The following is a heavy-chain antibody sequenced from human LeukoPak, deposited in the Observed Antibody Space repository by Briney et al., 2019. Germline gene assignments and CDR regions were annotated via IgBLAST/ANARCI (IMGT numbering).Heavy chain of an antibody. CDR1: GGSLNHYY. V-gene: IGHV3-30*19. CDR3: ARDPVPATARHFDY. J-gene: IGHJ4*02. CDR2: TSSDGNIK. D-gene: IGHD1-1*01. Sequence: PSETLSLTCAVYGGSLNHYYWSWIRQAPGKGLEWVAVTSSDGNIKYYADSVKGRFTISRDNSKNTLYLQMNSLRGEDTGVYYCARDPVPATARHFDYWGQGTLVTVSS.